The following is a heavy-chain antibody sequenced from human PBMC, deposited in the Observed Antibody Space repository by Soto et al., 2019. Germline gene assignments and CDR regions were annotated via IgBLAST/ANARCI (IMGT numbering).Heavy chain of an antibody. CDR1: GFTFSTYA. V-gene: IGHV3-30-3*01. Sequence: QTGGSLRLSCAASGFTFSTYAMHWVRQAPGKGMEWVAIISYDGSNKYYADSVKGRFTISRDNSKNTLFLQMNSLRAEDTAVYYCASLGGSYHRIDYWGQGTLVTVSS. CDR3: ASLGGSYHRIDY. D-gene: IGHD1-26*01. CDR2: ISYDGSNK. J-gene: IGHJ4*02.